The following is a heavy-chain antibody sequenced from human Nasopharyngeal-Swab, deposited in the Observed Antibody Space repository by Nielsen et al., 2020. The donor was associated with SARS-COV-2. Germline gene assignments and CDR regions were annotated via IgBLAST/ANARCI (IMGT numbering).Heavy chain of an antibody. CDR2: ISSGSSTI. V-gene: IGHV3-48*02. D-gene: IGHD2-21*02. J-gene: IGHJ4*02. CDR3: ARGCGGDCYSGFDY. Sequence: VRQAPGKGLEWVSFISSGSSTIYYADSVKGRFTISRDNAKNSLYLQMNSLRDEDTAVYFCARGCGGDCYSGFDYWVQGTLVTVSS.